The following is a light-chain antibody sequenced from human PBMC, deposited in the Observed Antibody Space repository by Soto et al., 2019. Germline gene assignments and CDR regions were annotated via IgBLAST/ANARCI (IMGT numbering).Light chain of an antibody. Sequence: DIQMTQSPSSLSASVGDRVTITCRASQGISNYLAWYQQKPGKGPELLIYAASTLQSGVPSRFSGSGSGTDFTLTISSLQAEDVATYYCQKYGNAPFTFGPVTDVDIK. CDR2: AAS. CDR1: QGISNY. V-gene: IGKV1-27*01. J-gene: IGKJ3*01. CDR3: QKYGNAPFT.